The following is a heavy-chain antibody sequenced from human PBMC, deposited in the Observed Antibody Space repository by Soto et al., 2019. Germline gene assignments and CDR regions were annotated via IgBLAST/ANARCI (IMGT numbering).Heavy chain of an antibody. V-gene: IGHV3-11*01. CDR3: ARGDGLNWFDP. Sequence: QVQLVEFGGGLVKPGGSLRLSCAASGLTVRDYYMSWIRQAPGKGLEWVSYISSSDSTKYYADSVKGRFTISRDNAKNSLYLQMNSLRADDTAVYYCARGDGLNWFDPWGQGTLVTVSS. CDR2: ISSSDSTK. CDR1: GLTVRDYY. J-gene: IGHJ5*02.